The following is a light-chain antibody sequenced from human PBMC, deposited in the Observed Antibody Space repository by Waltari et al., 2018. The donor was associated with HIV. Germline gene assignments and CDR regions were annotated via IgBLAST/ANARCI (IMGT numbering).Light chain of an antibody. CDR2: DAS. CDR3: QQRSNWPPS. Sequence: PGERATLSCRASQSVSSYLAWYQQKPGQAPRLLIYDASDRATGIPARFSGSGSGTDFTLTISSLEPEDFAVYYCQQRSNWPPSFGGGTKVEIK. V-gene: IGKV3-11*01. CDR1: QSVSSY. J-gene: IGKJ4*01.